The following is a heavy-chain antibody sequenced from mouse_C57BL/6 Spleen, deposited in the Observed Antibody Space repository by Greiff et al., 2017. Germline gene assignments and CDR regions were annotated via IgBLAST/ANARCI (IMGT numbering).Heavy chain of an antibody. J-gene: IGHJ3*01. CDR3: AREGSYYYGSRFAY. V-gene: IGHV5-4*01. D-gene: IGHD1-1*01. CDR1: GFTFSSYA. CDR2: ISDGGSYT. Sequence: EVQVVESGGGLVKPGGSLKLSCAASGFTFSSYAMSWVRQTPEKRLEWVATISDGGSYTYYPDNVKGRFTISRDNAKNNLYLQMSHLKSEDTAMYYCAREGSYYYGSRFAYWGQGTLVTVSA.